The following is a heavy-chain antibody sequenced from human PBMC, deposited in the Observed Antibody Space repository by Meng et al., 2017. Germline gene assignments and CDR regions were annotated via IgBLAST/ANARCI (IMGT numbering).Heavy chain of an antibody. Sequence: GESLKISCAASGFTFSSYWMSWVRQAPGKGLEWVANIKQDGSEKYYVDSVKGRFTISRDNAKNSLYLQMNSLRAEDTAVYYCARDNWRSWDYYYYYGMDVWGQETTVTVSS. CDR1: GFTFSSYW. CDR2: IKQDGSEK. CDR3: ARDNWRSWDYYYYYGMDV. V-gene: IGHV3-7*01. D-gene: IGHD1-26*01. J-gene: IGHJ6*02.